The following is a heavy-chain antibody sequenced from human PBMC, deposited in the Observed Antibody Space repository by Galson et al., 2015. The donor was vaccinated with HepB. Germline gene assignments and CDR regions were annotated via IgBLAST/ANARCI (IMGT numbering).Heavy chain of an antibody. CDR2: FSPYNGNT. CDR3: AREWLSGSSAFDY. Sequence: SVKVSCKASGYTFTSYGISWVRQAPGQGLEWMGGFSPYNGNTNYAQNLQGRHTMTTDTSTTTAFMELRSLRSDDTAVYYCAREWLSGSSAFDYWGQGTLVTVSS. CDR1: GYTFTSYG. J-gene: IGHJ4*02. D-gene: IGHD1-26*01. V-gene: IGHV1-18*01.